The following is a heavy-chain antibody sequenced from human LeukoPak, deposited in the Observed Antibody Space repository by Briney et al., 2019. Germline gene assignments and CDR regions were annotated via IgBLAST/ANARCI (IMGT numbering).Heavy chain of an antibody. CDR1: GYSISSGYY. V-gene: IGHV4-38-2*02. J-gene: IGHJ5*02. CDR3: ARDNYGSGSYYSVIKYNWFDP. CDR2: IYHSGST. D-gene: IGHD3-10*01. Sequence: SETLPLTCAVSGYSISSGYYWGWIRQPPGKGLEWIGSIYHSGSTYYNPSLKSRVTISVDTSKNQFSLKLSSVTAADTAVYYCARDNYGSGSYYSVIKYNWFDPWGQGTLVTVSS.